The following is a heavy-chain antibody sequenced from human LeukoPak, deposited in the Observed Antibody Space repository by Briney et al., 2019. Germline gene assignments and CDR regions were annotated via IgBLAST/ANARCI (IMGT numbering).Heavy chain of an antibody. CDR1: GGSFSGYY. Sequence: SETLSLTCAVYGGSFSGYYWGWIRQPPGKGLEWIGEINHSGSTNYNPSLKSRVTISVDTSKNQFSLKLSSVTAADTAVYYCARGRVTYSGSYLRDAPFDYWGQGTLVTVSS. D-gene: IGHD1-26*01. J-gene: IGHJ4*02. V-gene: IGHV4-34*01. CDR3: ARGRVTYSGSYLRDAPFDY. CDR2: INHSGST.